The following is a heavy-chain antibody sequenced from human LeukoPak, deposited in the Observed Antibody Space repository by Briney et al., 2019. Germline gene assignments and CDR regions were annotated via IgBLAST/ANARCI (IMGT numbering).Heavy chain of an antibody. CDR3: ARTSPRAATFDY. V-gene: IGHV4-4*07. CDR1: GGSISSYY. D-gene: IGHD2-15*01. Sequence: PSETLSLTCAVSGGSISSYYWSWIRQPAGKGLEWIGRIYTSGTTNYNPSLKSRVTMSVDTSKNQSSLNLNSVTAADTAVYYCARTSPRAATFDYRGPGTLVTVSS. CDR2: IYTSGTT. J-gene: IGHJ4*02.